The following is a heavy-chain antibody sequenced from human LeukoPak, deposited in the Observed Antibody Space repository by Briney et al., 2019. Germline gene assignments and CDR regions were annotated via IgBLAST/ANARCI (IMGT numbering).Heavy chain of an antibody. V-gene: IGHV1-18*01. Sequence: ASVKVSCKASGYTFTNYGIAWVRQAPGQGLEWMGWINTRSGDAQLAHSLQARVTMTTDTSTSTASMELGSLGSGDTAVYYCARDTDFSIDYWGQGSLVTVSS. CDR1: GYTFTNYG. CDR2: INTRSGDA. D-gene: IGHD2/OR15-2a*01. CDR3: ARDTDFSIDY. J-gene: IGHJ4*02.